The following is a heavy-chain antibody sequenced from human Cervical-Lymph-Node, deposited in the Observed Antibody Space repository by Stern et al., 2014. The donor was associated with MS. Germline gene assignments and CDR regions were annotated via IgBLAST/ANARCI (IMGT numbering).Heavy chain of an antibody. CDR2: INTDTGNP. V-gene: IGHV7-4-1*02. D-gene: IGHD5-24*01. Sequence: VQLVESGSELRKPGASVKVSCTASGYSFTSEAMNWVRHAPGQDFEWMGWINTDTGNPTYAQGFAGRFVFSLDASVSTAYLQIRDLKAEDTAVYYCTRGPMASFDFWGQGTLVTVSS. CDR3: TRGPMASFDF. CDR1: GYSFTSEA. J-gene: IGHJ4*02.